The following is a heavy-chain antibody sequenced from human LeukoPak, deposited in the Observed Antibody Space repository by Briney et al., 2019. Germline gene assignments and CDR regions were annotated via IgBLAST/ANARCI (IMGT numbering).Heavy chain of an antibody. Sequence: GGSLRLSCAAYGFTVSSNYMSWVRQAPGKGLEWVSVIYSGGSTYYADSVKGRFTISRDNSKNTLYLQMNSLRAEDTAVYYCARDLYYGDTTSYWGQGTLVTVSS. CDR3: ARDLYYGDTTSY. J-gene: IGHJ4*02. V-gene: IGHV3-66*01. CDR2: IYSGGST. D-gene: IGHD4-17*01. CDR1: GFTVSSNY.